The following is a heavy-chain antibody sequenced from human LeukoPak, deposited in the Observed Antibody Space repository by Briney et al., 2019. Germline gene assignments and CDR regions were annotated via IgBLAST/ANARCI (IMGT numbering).Heavy chain of an antibody. V-gene: IGHV3-11*01. Sequence: GGSLRLPWAASGFTFSDYYMSWIRQAPAKGLEWVSYISSSGSTIYYADSAKGRFTISRDNAKNSLYLQMNSLRAEDTAVYYCAREGFSSSSSMYFDYWGKGTLVTVSS. CDR3: AREGFSSSSSMYFDY. CDR2: ISSSGSTI. D-gene: IGHD6-6*01. CDR1: GFTFSDYY. J-gene: IGHJ4*02.